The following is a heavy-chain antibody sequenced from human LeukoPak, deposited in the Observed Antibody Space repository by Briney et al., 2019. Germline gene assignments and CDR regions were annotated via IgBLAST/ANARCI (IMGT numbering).Heavy chain of an antibody. J-gene: IGHJ4*02. CDR2: IKSKTDGGTT. Sequence: PGGSLRLSCAASGFTFSSYAMSWVRQAPGKGLEWVGRIKSKTDGGTTDYAAPVKGRFTISRDDSKNTLYLQMNSLKTEDTAVYYCTTGPMIVVVITTSGGYATFDYWGQGTLVTVSS. CDR3: TTGPMIVVVITTSGGYATFDY. CDR1: GFTFSSYA. D-gene: IGHD3-22*01. V-gene: IGHV3-15*01.